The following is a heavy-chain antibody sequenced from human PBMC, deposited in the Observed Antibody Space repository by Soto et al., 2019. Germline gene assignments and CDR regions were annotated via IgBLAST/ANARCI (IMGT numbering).Heavy chain of an antibody. CDR1: GFAIRNNA. J-gene: IGHJ4*02. Sequence: QVQLVESGGGVVQPGRSLTLSCEASGFAIRNNAIHWVRQAPGKGPEWVAVISFEGSHKYYADSVKGRFTVSRANSKNTVSLQMDRLTSEDSSLYYCVRAAGIAAAGSSQGVLWGQGTRVTVSS. CDR2: ISFEGSHK. D-gene: IGHD6-13*01. V-gene: IGHV3-30-3*01. CDR3: VRAAGIAAAGSSQGVL.